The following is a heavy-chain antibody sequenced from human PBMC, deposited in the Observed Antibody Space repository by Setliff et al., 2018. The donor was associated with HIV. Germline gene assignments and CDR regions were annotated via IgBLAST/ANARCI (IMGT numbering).Heavy chain of an antibody. Sequence: SETLSLTCTVSGGSISSGSYYWNWIRQPAGKGLEWIGRIYTSGSTNYNPSLKSRVTMSVDTSKNQFSLKLNSVTAADTAVYYCAGAGHYYDSSGTALDYWGQGTLVTVSS. CDR1: GGSISSGSYY. V-gene: IGHV4-61*02. J-gene: IGHJ4*02. CDR2: IYTSGST. D-gene: IGHD3-22*01. CDR3: AGAGHYYDSSGTALDY.